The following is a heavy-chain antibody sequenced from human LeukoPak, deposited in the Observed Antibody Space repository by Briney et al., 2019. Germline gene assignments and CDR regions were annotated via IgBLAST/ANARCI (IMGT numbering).Heavy chain of an antibody. CDR2: ISYDGSNK. CDR3: ARDRLESSAFDY. CDR1: GFTFSSYA. V-gene: IGHV3-30-3*01. D-gene: IGHD1-1*01. Sequence: GRSLRLSCAASGFTFSSYAIHWVRQAPGKGLEWVAVISYDGSNKYYADSVKGRFTISRDNSKNTLYLQMNSLRAEDTAVYYCARDRLESSAFDYWGQGTLVTVSS. J-gene: IGHJ4*02.